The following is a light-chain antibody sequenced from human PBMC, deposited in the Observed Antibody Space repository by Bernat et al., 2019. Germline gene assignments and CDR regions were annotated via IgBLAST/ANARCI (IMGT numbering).Light chain of an antibody. CDR2: GKN. CDR1: SLRSYY. V-gene: IGLV3-19*01. CDR3: NSRDSSGNHHV. J-gene: IGLJ1*01. Sequence: SYELTQDPAVSVALGQTVRITCQGDSLRSYYASWYQQKPVQAPVLVIYGKNNRPSGIPDRFSDSSSGNTASLTITGAQAEDEADYYCNSRDSSGNHHVFSTGTKVPVL.